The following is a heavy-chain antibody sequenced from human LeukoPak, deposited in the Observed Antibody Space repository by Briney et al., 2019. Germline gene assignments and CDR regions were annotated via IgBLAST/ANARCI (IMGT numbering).Heavy chain of an antibody. J-gene: IGHJ5*02. V-gene: IGHV4-59*01. D-gene: IGHD3-10*01. Sequence: PSETLSLTCTVSGGSISSYYWSWIRQPPGKGLEWIGYIYYSGSTNYNPSLKSRVTISVDTSKNQFSLKLSSVTAADTAVYYCARGGGWFDPWGQGTLVTVSS. CDR2: IYYSGST. CDR1: GGSISSYY. CDR3: ARGGGWFDP.